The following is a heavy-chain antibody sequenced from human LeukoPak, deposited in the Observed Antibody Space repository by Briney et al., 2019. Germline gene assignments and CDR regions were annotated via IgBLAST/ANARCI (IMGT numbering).Heavy chain of an antibody. CDR3: AKDVAHIAVTGTDWFDP. J-gene: IGHJ5*02. V-gene: IGHV3-23*01. Sequence: PGGSLRLSCAASGFTFSSYAMSWVRQAPGKGLEWVSGMSGSGGTTYYVESVKGRFTISRDNSKNTLYLQMNSLRAEDTAVYYCAKDVAHIAVTGTDWFDPGGQGTQVTVSS. CDR2: MSGSGGTT. CDR1: GFTFSSYA. D-gene: IGHD6-19*01.